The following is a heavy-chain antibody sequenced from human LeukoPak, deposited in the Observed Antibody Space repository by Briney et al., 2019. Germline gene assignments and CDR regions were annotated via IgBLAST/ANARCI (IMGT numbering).Heavy chain of an antibody. J-gene: IGHJ4*02. CDR1: GFTFSGYW. CDR3: ARAGQLNY. V-gene: IGHV3-7*05. D-gene: IGHD6-13*01. Sequence: PGGSLRLSCVGSGFTFSGYWMNWVRLAPARGLEWVAKIEEDGSAKYYMDSVKGRFSIYRDNAKNSLYLQMYSLRAEDTAMYYCARAGQLNYWGQGTLVTVSS. CDR2: IEEDGSAK.